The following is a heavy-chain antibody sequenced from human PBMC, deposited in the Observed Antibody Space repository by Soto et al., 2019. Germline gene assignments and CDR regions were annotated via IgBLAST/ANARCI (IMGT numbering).Heavy chain of an antibody. V-gene: IGHV2-26*01. CDR1: GFSLSNARMG. CDR3: ARIPAAGYSSSWYDY. Sequence: GSGPTLVNPTETLTLTCTVSGFSLSNARMGVSWIRQPPGKALEWLAHIFSNDEKSYSTSLKSRLTISKDTSKSQVVLTMTNMDPVDTATYYCARIPAAGYSSSWYDYWGQGTLVTVSS. J-gene: IGHJ4*02. D-gene: IGHD6-13*01. CDR2: IFSNDEK.